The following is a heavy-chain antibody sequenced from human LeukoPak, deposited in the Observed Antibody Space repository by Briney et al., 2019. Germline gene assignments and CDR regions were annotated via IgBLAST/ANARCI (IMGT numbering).Heavy chain of an antibody. CDR1: GGSISSYY. CDR3: ARENDYYGAVPPYMDV. V-gene: IGHV4-59*12. D-gene: IGHD3-10*01. J-gene: IGHJ6*03. Sequence: SETLSLTCTVSGGSISSYYWSWIRQPPGKGLEWIGYIYYSGSTNYNPPLKSRVTISIDTSKNQFSLKLSSVTAADTAVYYCARENDYYGAVPPYMDVWGKGTTVTISS. CDR2: IYYSGST.